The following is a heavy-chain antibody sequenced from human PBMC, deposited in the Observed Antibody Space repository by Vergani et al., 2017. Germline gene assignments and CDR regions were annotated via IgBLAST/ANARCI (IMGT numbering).Heavy chain of an antibody. Sequence: QVQLQESGPRQVKPSQTLSLTCTVSGASITSGSFYWSWIRQTAEKGLEGIGRIYPSGSSDYNPALSHRVTMSIDTSRNQFSLKLNYVTAADTAVFYCARGGPYGEYDYWGQGTLVTVSS. V-gene: IGHV4-61*02. CDR2: IYPSGSS. CDR3: ARGGPYGEYDY. D-gene: IGHD4-17*01. CDR1: GASITSGSFY. J-gene: IGHJ4*02.